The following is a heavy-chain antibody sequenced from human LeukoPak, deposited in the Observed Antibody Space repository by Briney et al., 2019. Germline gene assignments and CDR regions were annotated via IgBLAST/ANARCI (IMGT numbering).Heavy chain of an antibody. Sequence: GESLRLSCAASGFTFSSYAMSWVRQAPGKGLEWVSSISGSGGSTYYADSVKGRLTISRDNSKNTLYLQMNSLRAEDTAVYYCAKDNIYCSSTTCFGWFDPWGQGTLVTVSS. V-gene: IGHV3-23*01. J-gene: IGHJ5*02. CDR3: AKDNIYCSSTTCFGWFDP. D-gene: IGHD2-2*01. CDR1: GFTFSSYA. CDR2: ISGSGGST.